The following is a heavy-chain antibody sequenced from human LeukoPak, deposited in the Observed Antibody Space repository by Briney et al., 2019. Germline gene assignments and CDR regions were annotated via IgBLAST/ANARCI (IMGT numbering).Heavy chain of an antibody. Sequence: SETLSLTCNVSGASISSTTYYWGWIRQPPGKGLEWIGSIYYDGRTYYNPSLQSRLAISVDTSKNQFSLRLSSVTAADTAVYYCARHLRDFWSGYYPTSIDYWGQGTLVTVSS. CDR3: ARHLRDFWSGYYPTSIDY. V-gene: IGHV4-39*01. D-gene: IGHD3-3*01. CDR2: IYYDGRT. CDR1: GASISSTTYY. J-gene: IGHJ4*02.